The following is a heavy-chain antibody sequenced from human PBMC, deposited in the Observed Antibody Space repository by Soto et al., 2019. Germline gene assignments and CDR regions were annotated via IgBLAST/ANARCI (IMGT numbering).Heavy chain of an antibody. Sequence: QVQLVQSGAEVKKPGASVKVSCKASGYTFTSYGISWVRQAPGQGLEWMGWISAYNGNTNYAQKLQARVTMTTDTITRTPYREPRSLRSDATAAYYCSRDQAYRYPHYWGQGTLVTVSS. CDR3: SRDQAYRYPHY. V-gene: IGHV1-18*01. D-gene: IGHD5-18*01. CDR2: ISAYNGNT. CDR1: GYTFTSYG. J-gene: IGHJ4*02.